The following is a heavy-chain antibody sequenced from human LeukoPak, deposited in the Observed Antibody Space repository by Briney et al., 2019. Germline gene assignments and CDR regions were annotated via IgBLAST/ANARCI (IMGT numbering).Heavy chain of an antibody. J-gene: IGHJ4*02. CDR1: GFTFSSYG. Sequence: GGSLRLSCAASGFTFSSYGMHWVRQAPGKGLEWVAVISYDGSNKYYADSVKGRFTISRDNSKNTLYLQMNSLRAEDTAVYYCAKDLNYGSDWGQGTLVTVSS. CDR2: ISYDGSNK. V-gene: IGHV3-30*18. D-gene: IGHD3-10*01. CDR3: AKDLNYGSD.